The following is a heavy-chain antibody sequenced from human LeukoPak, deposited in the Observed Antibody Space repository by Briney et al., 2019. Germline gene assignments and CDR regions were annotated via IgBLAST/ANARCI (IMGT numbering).Heavy chain of an antibody. J-gene: IGHJ4*02. D-gene: IGHD4-17*01. V-gene: IGHV4-61*02. CDR3: ARDDYGDYEFDY. Sequence: SETLSLTCTVSGGSISSGSYYWSWIRQPAGKGLEWIGRIYTSGSTNYNPSLKSRVTISVDTSKNQFSLKLSSVTAADTAVYYCARDDYGDYEFDYWGQGTLVTVSS. CDR2: IYTSGST. CDR1: GGSISSGSYY.